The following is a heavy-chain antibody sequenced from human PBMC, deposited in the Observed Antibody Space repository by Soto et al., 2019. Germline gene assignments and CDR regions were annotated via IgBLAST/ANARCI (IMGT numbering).Heavy chain of an antibody. CDR2: IVVGSGDT. J-gene: IGHJ4*02. CDR1: GFTFTNSA. CDR3: ATDKGDSYGYGSY. D-gene: IGHD5-18*01. Sequence: SVKVSCKASGFTFTNSAVQWVRQARGQRLEWIGWIVVGSGDTNYAQKFQARVTITRDMSTTTAYMELSSLRSEDTAVYYCATDKGDSYGYGSYWGQGTLVTVSS. V-gene: IGHV1-58*01.